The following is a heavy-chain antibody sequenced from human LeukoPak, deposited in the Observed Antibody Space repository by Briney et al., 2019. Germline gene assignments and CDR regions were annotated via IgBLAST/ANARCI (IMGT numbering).Heavy chain of an antibody. V-gene: IGHV4-30-4*01. D-gene: IGHD3-22*01. J-gene: IGHJ4*02. CDR1: GGSISSGDYY. Sequence: SETLSLTCTVSGGSISSGDYYWSWLRQPPGKGLEWIGYIYYSGSTYYNPSLKSRVTISVDTSKNQFSLKLSSVTAADTAVYYCARHLSPYYYDGSGYFGYWGQGTLVTVSS. CDR2: IYYSGST. CDR3: ARHLSPYYYDGSGYFGY.